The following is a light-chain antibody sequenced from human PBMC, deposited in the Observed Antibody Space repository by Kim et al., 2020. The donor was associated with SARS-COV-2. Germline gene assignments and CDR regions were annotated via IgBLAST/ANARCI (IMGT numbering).Light chain of an antibody. CDR3: SSYTSSSTRV. J-gene: IGLJ3*02. CDR1: SSDVGGYNY. Sequence: GQSITISCTGTSSDVGGYNYVSWYQQHPGKAPKLMIYDVSNRPSGVSNRFSGSKSGNTASLTISGLPAEDEADYYCSSYTSSSTRVFGGGTQLTVL. CDR2: DVS. V-gene: IGLV2-14*03.